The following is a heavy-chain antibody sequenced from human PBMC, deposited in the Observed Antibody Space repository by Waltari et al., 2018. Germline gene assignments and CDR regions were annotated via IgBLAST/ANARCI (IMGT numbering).Heavy chain of an antibody. D-gene: IGHD3-3*01. CDR3: AKDFGASIQPFDH. V-gene: IGHV3-23*01. J-gene: IGHJ4*02. CDR1: GFTFEEYA. CDR2: ITASGRSA. Sequence: EVKLLDSGGGLVQPGGSLKLSCIASGFTFEEYAMNWVRQAPGKGLEWVSGITASGRSADHADSVKGRFTISRDNAKNILFLEMTSLGVEDTALYYCAKDFGASIQPFDHWGQGTLVSVSS.